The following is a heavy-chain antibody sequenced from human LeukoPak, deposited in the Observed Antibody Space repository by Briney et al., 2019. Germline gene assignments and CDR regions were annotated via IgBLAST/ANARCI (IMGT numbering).Heavy chain of an antibody. CDR2: IYYSGST. V-gene: IGHV4-59*01. J-gene: IGHJ6*02. Sequence: SETLSLTCTVSGGSISSYYWSWIRQPPGKGLEWIGYIYYSGSTNYNPSLKGRVTISVDTSKNQFSLKLSSVTAADTAVYYCARGAVGATPYYYYYGMDVWGQGTTVTVSS. D-gene: IGHD1-26*01. CDR3: ARGAVGATPYYYYYGMDV. CDR1: GGSISSYY.